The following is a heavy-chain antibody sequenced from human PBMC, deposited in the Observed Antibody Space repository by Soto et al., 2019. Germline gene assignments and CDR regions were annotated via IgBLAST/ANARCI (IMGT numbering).Heavy chain of an antibody. Sequence: QVQLVQSGAEVKKPGASVKVACKASGYTFTNFYVHWVRQAPGQGLEWMGIINPSGGSTRSAQKFQGRVAMTRDTSTTTLHMELSSLTSDDTAVYYCARDPFGAELAFDYWGQGTLVTVSS. CDR1: GYTFTNFY. CDR3: ARDPFGAELAFDY. J-gene: IGHJ4*02. V-gene: IGHV1-46*03. CDR2: INPSGGST. D-gene: IGHD3-10*01.